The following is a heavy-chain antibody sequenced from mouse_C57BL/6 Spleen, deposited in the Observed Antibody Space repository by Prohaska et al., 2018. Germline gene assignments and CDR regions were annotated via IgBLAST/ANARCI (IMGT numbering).Heavy chain of an antibody. V-gene: IGHV1-26*01. D-gene: IGHD1-1*01. CDR1: FTDYY. CDR3: ARDYYGSSPFAY. J-gene: IGHJ3*01. CDR2: INTNNGGT. Sequence: FTDYYMNWVKQSHGKSLEWIGDINTNNGGTSYNQKFKGKATLTVDKSSSTAYMELRSLTSEDSAVYYCARDYYGSSPFAYWGQGTLVTVSA.